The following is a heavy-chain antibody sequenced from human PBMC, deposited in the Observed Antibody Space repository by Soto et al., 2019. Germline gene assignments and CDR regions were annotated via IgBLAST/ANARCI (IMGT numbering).Heavy chain of an antibody. CDR2: ISGYNGNT. CDR3: ARDKVEMATIFDY. Sequence: ASVKVSCKASGYTFTSHGISWLLQSPGQGLEWMGWISGYNGNTKYAQKIQGRVTMTTDTSTSTAYMELRSLRSDDTAVYYCARDKVEMATIFDYWGQGTLVTVSS. CDR1: GYTFTSHG. V-gene: IGHV1-18*04. D-gene: IGHD5-12*01. J-gene: IGHJ4*02.